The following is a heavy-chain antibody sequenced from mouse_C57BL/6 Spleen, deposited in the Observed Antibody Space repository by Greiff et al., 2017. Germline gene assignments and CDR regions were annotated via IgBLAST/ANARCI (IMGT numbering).Heavy chain of an antibody. Sequence: QVQLQQPGAELVKPGASVKLSCKASGYTFTSYWMQRVKQRPGQGLEWIGGIDPSDSYTNYNQKFKGKATLTVDTSSSTAYMQLSSLTSEYSAVYYCARRYYYGSSFYAMDYWGQGTSVTVSS. J-gene: IGHJ4*01. V-gene: IGHV1-50*01. CDR2: IDPSDSYT. CDR1: GYTFTSYW. CDR3: ARRYYYGSSFYAMDY. D-gene: IGHD1-1*01.